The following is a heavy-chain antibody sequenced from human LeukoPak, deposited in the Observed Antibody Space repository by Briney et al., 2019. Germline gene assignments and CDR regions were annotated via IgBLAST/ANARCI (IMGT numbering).Heavy chain of an antibody. J-gene: IGHJ4*02. D-gene: IGHD5-24*01. CDR2: IYSGGST. V-gene: IGHV3-66*01. CDR3: ARDMAGPMATINFDY. CDR1: GFTVSSNY. Sequence: PGGSLRLSCAASGFTVSSNYMSWVRQAPGKGLEWVSVIYSGGSTYYADSVRGRFTISRDNSKNTLYLQMNSLRAEDTAVYYCARDMAGPMATINFDYWGQGTLVTVSS.